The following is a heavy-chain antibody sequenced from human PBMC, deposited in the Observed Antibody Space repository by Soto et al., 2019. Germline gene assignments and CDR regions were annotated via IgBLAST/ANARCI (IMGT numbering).Heavy chain of an antibody. CDR3: ATSRINMIRGVFYYGLDV. CDR1: GYSFTKYD. V-gene: IGHV1-8*01. CDR2: VNPISGNT. J-gene: IGHJ6*02. D-gene: IGHD3-10*01. Sequence: QEQLEQSGAEVKKPGASVKVSCKASGYSFTKYDFNWVRQATGQGLEWLGWVNPISGNTENAQNFQGRVTLTVNTSTSTAFMELSSLRAGDTAIYYCATSRINMIRGVFYYGLDVWGHGTTVTVSS.